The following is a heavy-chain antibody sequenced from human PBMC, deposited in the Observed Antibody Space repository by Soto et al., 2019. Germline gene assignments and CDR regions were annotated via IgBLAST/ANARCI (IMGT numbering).Heavy chain of an antibody. CDR3: ARAPSSGRDLDGLLRISGYFDE. D-gene: IGHD3-9*01. CDR2: INSDGSST. V-gene: IGHV3-74*01. J-gene: IGHJ4*02. Sequence: GGSLRLSCAASGFTFSSYWMHWVRQAPGKGLVWVSRINSDGSSTSYADSVKGRFTISRDNAKNTLYLQMNSLRAEDTAVYYCARAPSSGRDLDGLLRISGYFDEWGQGTLVTVSS. CDR1: GFTFSSYW.